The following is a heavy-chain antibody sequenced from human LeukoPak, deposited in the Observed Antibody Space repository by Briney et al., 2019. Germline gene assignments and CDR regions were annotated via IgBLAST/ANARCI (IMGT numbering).Heavy chain of an antibody. CDR2: ISTTGNTI. Sequence: GGSLRLSCAASGFTFKNYAMKWVRQPPGKGLEWIAYISTTGNTIFYADSVKGRFTIFRDNAKNSLYLRMNGLRAEDTGVYYCAREGHYRAFDFWGQGTLVTVSS. CDR1: GFTFKNYA. V-gene: IGHV3-48*03. D-gene: IGHD3-10*01. J-gene: IGHJ4*02. CDR3: AREGHYRAFDF.